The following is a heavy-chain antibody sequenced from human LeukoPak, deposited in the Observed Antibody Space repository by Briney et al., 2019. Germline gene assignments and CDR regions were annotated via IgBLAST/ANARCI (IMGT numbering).Heavy chain of an antibody. Sequence: GGSLRLSCAASGFTFSSYSMNWVRQAQGKGLDWISYISGISSSIYYADSVKGRFTISRDNAKNSLYLQMNSLRAEDTAVYYCARQDSSLVDYWGQGTLVTVSS. V-gene: IGHV3-48*01. CDR3: ARQDSSLVDY. J-gene: IGHJ4*02. CDR2: ISGISSSI. D-gene: IGHD4-11*01. CDR1: GFTFSSYS.